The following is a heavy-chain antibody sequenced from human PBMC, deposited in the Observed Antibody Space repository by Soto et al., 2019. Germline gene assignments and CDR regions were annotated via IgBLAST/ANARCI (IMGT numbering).Heavy chain of an antibody. CDR1: GFTFSNYA. CDR3: AKGPSSPLVLPEY. V-gene: IGHV3-23*01. CDR2: ISGSGVST. D-gene: IGHD2-15*01. Sequence: EVQLLQSGGGLVQPGGSLRLSCAASGFTFSNYAMSWVHQAPGKGLEWVSAISGSGVSTDYADSVKGRFTISRDNSKDTLYVQMNSLRAEDTAVYYCAKGPSSPLVLPEYWGQGTLVTVSS. J-gene: IGHJ4*02.